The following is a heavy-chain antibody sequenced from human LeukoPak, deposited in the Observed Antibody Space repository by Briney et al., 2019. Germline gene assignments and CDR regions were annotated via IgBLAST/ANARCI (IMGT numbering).Heavy chain of an antibody. V-gene: IGHV3-7*01. J-gene: IGHJ4*02. CDR3: ARDKMTGDSYFDY. Sequence: GGSLRLSCAASGFTFSSYWMSWVRQAPGKGLEWVAHIKQDGSEKNYVDSVKGRFTISRDNAKNSLLLQMDGLRAEDTAVYYCARDKMTGDSYFDYWGQGILVTVSS. CDR2: IKQDGSEK. D-gene: IGHD7-27*01. CDR1: GFTFSSYW.